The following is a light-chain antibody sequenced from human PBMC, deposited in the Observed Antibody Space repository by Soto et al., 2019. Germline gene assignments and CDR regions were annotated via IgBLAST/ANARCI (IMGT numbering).Light chain of an antibody. CDR1: ESVSSSF. J-gene: IGKJ3*01. CDR3: QQYGSSPFT. V-gene: IGKV3-20*01. CDR2: GAS. Sequence: TVLTQSPGTLSLSPGGSATLSCRASESVSSSFLAWYQQKPGQAPRLLIYGASRRATGIPDRFSGSGSGTDFTLTINRLEPEDSALYYCQQYGSSPFTFGPGTKVDIK.